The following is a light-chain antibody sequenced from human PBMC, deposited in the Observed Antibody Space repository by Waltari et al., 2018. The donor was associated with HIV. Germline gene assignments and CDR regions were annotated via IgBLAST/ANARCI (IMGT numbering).Light chain of an antibody. CDR1: SLRSYY. V-gene: IGLV3-19*01. CDR2: GKN. Sequence: SSELTQDPAVSVALGQTVRITCQGDSLRSYYASWYKKKPGQTPVLVIFGKNNRPSGIPDRFSGSSSGSTASLIITGAQAEDEADYYCHSRDSSGSHVVLGGGTKLTV. CDR3: HSRDSSGSHVV. J-gene: IGLJ2*01.